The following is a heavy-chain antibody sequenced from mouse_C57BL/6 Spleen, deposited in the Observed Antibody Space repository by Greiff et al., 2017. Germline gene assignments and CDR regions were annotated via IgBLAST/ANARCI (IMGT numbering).Heavy chain of an antibody. CDR2: IDPENGDT. CDR1: GFNIKDDY. V-gene: IGHV14-4*01. D-gene: IGHD3-2*02. J-gene: IGHJ2*01. Sequence: VQLQQSGAELVRPGASVKLSCTASGFNIKDDYMHWVKQRPEQGLEWIGWIDPENGDTEYASKFQGKVTITADTSSNTAYLQLSSLSSEDTAVYYCTTTAQATGYYWGQGTTLTVSS. CDR3: TTTAQATGYY.